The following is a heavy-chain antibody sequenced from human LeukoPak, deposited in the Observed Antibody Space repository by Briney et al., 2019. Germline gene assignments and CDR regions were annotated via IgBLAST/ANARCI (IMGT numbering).Heavy chain of an antibody. CDR1: GYTFTGYY. CDR3: ARGRNYCSGGSCYYMDV. D-gene: IGHD2-15*01. V-gene: IGHV1-2*06. J-gene: IGHJ6*03. CDR2: INPNSGGT. Sequence: ASVKVSCKASGYTFTGYYMHWVRQAPGQGLEWMGRINPNSGGTNYAQRFQGRVTMTRDTSINTAYMELSRLRSDDTAVYYCARGRNYCSGGSCYYMDVWGKGTTVTASS.